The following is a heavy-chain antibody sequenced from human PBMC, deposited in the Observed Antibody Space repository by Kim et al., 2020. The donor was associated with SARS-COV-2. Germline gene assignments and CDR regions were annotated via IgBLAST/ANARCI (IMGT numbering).Heavy chain of an antibody. Sequence: ADPVKGRFTISRDNSKNTLYLQMNSLRAEDTAVYYCARSYSGSYYGAFDIWGQGTMVTVSS. CDR3: ARSYSGSYYGAFDI. D-gene: IGHD1-26*01. V-gene: IGHV3-30*01. J-gene: IGHJ3*02.